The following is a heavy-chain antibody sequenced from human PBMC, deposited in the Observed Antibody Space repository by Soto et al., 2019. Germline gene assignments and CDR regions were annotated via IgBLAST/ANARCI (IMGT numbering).Heavy chain of an antibody. Sequence: ASVKVSCKASGYTFTNYYMYWVRQAPGQGLEWMGIINPSAGSSSYAQRFQGRVIMTWDTSTTTVYMELSSLRSEDTAVYYCARVRGYTTTHYLDYWGQGTLVTVSS. D-gene: IGHD2-2*02. V-gene: IGHV1-46*01. CDR3: ARVRGYTTTHYLDY. CDR1: GYTFTNYY. CDR2: INPSAGSS. J-gene: IGHJ4*02.